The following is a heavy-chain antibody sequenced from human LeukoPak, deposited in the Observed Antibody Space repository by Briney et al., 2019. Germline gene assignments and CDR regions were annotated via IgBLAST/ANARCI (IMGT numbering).Heavy chain of an antibody. V-gene: IGHV3-53*01. D-gene: IGHD3-10*01. CDR3: ARNLAPLLWFGEPSEV. CDR1: GFNVSKSY. J-gene: IGHJ6*04. CDR2: IYSAGTT. Sequence: TGGSLRLSCAASGFNVSKSYLSWVRQAPGKGLEWVAVIYSAGTTYYADSVKGRFTISREKSTNTLYLQMNSLSAEDTAVYYGARNLAPLLWFGEPSEVWGKGTTGTVSS.